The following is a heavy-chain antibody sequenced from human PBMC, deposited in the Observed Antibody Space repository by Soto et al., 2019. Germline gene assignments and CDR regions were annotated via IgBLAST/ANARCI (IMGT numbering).Heavy chain of an antibody. Sequence: QVQLQQWGAGLLKPSETLSLTCAVYGASLSGYYWHWIRQAPGKGLEWIGAINPSGNTKYNPSVKSRVTISIDTSKNHFSLKVTSVTAADKATYFCARAGFATWGQGTLVTVSS. D-gene: IGHD3-16*01. CDR2: INPSGNT. CDR1: GASLSGYY. CDR3: ARAGFAT. V-gene: IGHV4-34*01. J-gene: IGHJ5*02.